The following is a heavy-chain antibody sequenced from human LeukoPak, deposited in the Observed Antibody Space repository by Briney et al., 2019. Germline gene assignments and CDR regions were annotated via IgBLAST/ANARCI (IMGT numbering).Heavy chain of an antibody. D-gene: IGHD4-11*01. CDR1: GDSIITGDYS. V-gene: IGHV4-30-4*08. CDR2: IYYSGST. CDR3: ARGYRENYYYYYYLDV. Sequence: SETLSLTCTVSGDSIITGDYSWSWIRQPPGKGLEWIGYIYYSGSTYYNPSLKSRVTISVDTSKNQFSLNLSSVTAADTAVYYCARGYRENYYYYYYLDVWGKGTTVTVSS. J-gene: IGHJ6*03.